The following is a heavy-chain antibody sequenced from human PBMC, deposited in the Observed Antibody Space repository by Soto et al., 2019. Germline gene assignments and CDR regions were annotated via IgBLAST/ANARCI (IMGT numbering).Heavy chain of an antibody. CDR2: ISWDGGST. CDR1: GFTFDDYT. V-gene: IGHV3-43*01. D-gene: IGHD5-12*01. CDR3: XXHTATIF. J-gene: IGHJ3*01. Sequence: GGSLRLSCAASGFTFDDYTMHCVRQAPGKGLEWVSLISWDGGSTYYADSVKGRFTISRDNSKNSLYLQMNSLRTEDTALYYCXXHTATIFWGQGTMVTVSS.